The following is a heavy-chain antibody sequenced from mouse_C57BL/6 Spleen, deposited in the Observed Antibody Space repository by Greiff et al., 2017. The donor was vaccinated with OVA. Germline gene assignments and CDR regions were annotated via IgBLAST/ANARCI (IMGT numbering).Heavy chain of an antibody. CDR3: AREGKNLLLTY. CDR2: IYPGSGST. V-gene: IGHV1-55*01. Sequence: QVHVKQPGAELVKPGASVKMSCKASGYTFTSYWITWVKQRPGQGLEWIGDIYPGSGSTNYNEKFKSKATLTVDTSSSTAYMQLSSLTSEDSAVYYCAREGKNLLLTYWGQGTTLTVSS. D-gene: IGHD1-1*01. J-gene: IGHJ2*01. CDR1: GYTFTSYW.